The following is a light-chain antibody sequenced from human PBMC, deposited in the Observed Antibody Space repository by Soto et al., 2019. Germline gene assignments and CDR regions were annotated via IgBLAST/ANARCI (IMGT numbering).Light chain of an antibody. CDR2: GPS. J-gene: IGKJ3*01. CDR3: QQYSKCTPET. Sequence: EIVLTQSPATLSLSPGERATLSCRASQSVSSNLAWYQQTPGQAPRLLIYGPSTRATGIPARLSGSGAGTEFTLTISSLLSEDYSVDYCQQYSKCTPETFGPGTKVDIK. CDR1: QSVSSN. V-gene: IGKV3-15*01.